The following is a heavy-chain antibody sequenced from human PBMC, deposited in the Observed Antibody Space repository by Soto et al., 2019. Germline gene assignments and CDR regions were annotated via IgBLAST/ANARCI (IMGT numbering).Heavy chain of an antibody. CDR3: ARDGRPMDV. V-gene: IGHV3-48*02. CDR1: VSTSSTYS. J-gene: IGHJ6*02. Sequence: WWSLRLSCSASVSTSSTYSMSGFRPAPGKGLEWVSFISSISTTIYYADSVKGRFTVSRDNAKNTLYLQMSSLRDEDTGVYYCARDGRPMDVWGRGTTVTVSS. CDR2: ISSISTTI.